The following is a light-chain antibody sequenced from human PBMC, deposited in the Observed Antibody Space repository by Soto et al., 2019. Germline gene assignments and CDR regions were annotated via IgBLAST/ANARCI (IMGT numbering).Light chain of an antibody. J-gene: IGLJ6*01. Sequence: QSALTQPPSASGSPGQSVTISCTGTNHYIGVYDFVSWYQHHPGKAPRLIIYEVVQRPSVVPDRFSGSKSGNTASLTVSGLQAADEADYLCKSYAGSNTYVFGSGPKLTVL. CDR1: NHYIGVYDF. CDR3: KSYAGSNTYV. CDR2: EVV. V-gene: IGLV2-8*01.